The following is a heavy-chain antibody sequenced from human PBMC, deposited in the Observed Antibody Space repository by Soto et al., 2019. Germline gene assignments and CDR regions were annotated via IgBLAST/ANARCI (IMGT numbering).Heavy chain of an antibody. CDR1: GFTVNSNY. Sequence: EVQLVESGGGLIQAGGSLRLSCAAYGFTVNSNYINWVRQAPGKGLEWVSTIYSGGSTYYADSVKGRFIVSRDKTNNTVSLHMNSLSDDATAIYDCPSRLYYRNTGAFEVWGQGPVGTVSS. CDR3: PSRLYYRNTGAFEV. CDR2: IYSGGST. J-gene: IGHJ3*01. V-gene: IGHV3-53*01. D-gene: IGHD2-2*02.